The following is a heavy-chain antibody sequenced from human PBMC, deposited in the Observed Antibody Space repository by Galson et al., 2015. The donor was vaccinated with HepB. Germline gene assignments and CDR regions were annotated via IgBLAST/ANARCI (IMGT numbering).Heavy chain of an antibody. V-gene: IGHV3-30*03. CDR3: ARPLVLNGRFNPGVGPFHI. Sequence: SLRLSCAATGFTFSDWGVHWVRQAPGKGLEWMAVISPDGNLKFYADSVKGRFTISRDNSENTVFLQMNSLRAEDTALYYCARPLVLNGRFNPGVGPFHIWGHGTMVTVSA. D-gene: IGHD2-8*01. CDR1: GFTFSDWG. J-gene: IGHJ3*02. CDR2: ISPDGNLK.